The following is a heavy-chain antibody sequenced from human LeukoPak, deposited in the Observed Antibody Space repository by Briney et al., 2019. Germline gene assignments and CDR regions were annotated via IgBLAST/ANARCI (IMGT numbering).Heavy chain of an antibody. CDR3: AQGGGHCGGDCSVYFDN. D-gene: IGHD2-21*02. CDR2: ISGSGTNT. V-gene: IGHV3-23*01. J-gene: IGHJ4*02. Sequence: PSETLSLTCTVSGGSISSGGYYWSWVRQAPGKGLEWVSSISGSGTNTYYADSVTGRFTISRDNSENTLYLQMKSLRAEDTAVYYCAQGGGHCGGDCSVYFDNWGPGTLVTVSS. CDR1: GGSISSGGYY.